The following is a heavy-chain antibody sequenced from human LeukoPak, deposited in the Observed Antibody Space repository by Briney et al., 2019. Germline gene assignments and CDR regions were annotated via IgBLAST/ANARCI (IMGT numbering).Heavy chain of an antibody. D-gene: IGHD6-13*01. CDR1: GFTFSSYG. J-gene: IGHJ4*02. Sequence: PGRSLRLSCAASGFTFSSYGMHWVRQAPGKGLEWVSAIGGSGDSTYFADSVKGRFTISRDNSKSTLYLQMSSLRAEDTAVYYCARDLEAANTYYFDYWGQGTMVTVSS. CDR3: ARDLEAANTYYFDY. V-gene: IGHV3-23*01. CDR2: IGGSGDST.